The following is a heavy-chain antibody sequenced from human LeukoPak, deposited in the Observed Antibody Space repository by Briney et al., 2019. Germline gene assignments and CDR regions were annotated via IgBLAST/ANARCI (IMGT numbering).Heavy chain of an antibody. CDR2: INPNSGGT. V-gene: IGHV1-2*02. J-gene: IGHJ6*03. CDR1: GYTFTGYY. CDR3: ARDYYDSSGYYYNYYYYYMDV. D-gene: IGHD3-22*01. Sequence: GASVKVSCKASGYTFTGYYMHWVRQAPGQGLEWMGWINPNSGGTNYAQKFQGRVTMTRDTSISTAYMELSRLRSDDTAVYYCARDYYDSSGYYYNYYYYYMDVWGKGTTVTVSS.